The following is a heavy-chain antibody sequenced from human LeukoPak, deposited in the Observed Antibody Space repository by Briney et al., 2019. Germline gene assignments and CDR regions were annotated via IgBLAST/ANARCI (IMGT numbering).Heavy chain of an antibody. D-gene: IGHD3/OR15-3a*01. CDR3: AKRSNFWTGYLDY. CDR2: ISGSGGST. J-gene: IGHJ4*02. V-gene: IGHV3-23*01. CDR1: IFTFSNYA. Sequence: GGSLRLSCTASIFTFSNYAMSWVRQAPGKGLEWVSVISGSGGSTYYADSVKGRFTISRDNPKDTLFLQMNSLRTEDTAVYYCAKRSNFWTGYLDYWGQGTLVTVSS.